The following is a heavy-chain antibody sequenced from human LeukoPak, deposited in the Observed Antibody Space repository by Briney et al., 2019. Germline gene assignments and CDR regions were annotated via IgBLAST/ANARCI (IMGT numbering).Heavy chain of an antibody. CDR3: ARNRGRGSCYSDY. CDR2: IKQDGSDK. J-gene: IGHJ4*02. V-gene: IGHV3-7*05. D-gene: IGHD3-22*01. Sequence: PGGSLRLSCAASGFTFSICWIDWVRLAPGKGLEWVAMIKQDGSDKYYVDSVKGRFTVSKDNAENSLYLQMNSLRAEDTAVYYCARNRGRGSCYSDYWGEGTLVTVSS. CDR1: GFTFSICW.